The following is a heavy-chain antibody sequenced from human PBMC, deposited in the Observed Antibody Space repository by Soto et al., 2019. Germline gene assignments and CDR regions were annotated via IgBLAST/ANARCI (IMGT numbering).Heavy chain of an antibody. CDR3: AKDMAAAGKYYYMDV. CDR1: GFTFDDYA. D-gene: IGHD6-13*01. J-gene: IGHJ6*03. Sequence: EVQLVESGGGLVQPGRSLRLSCAASGFTFDDYAMHWVRQAPGKGLEWVSGISWNSGSIGYADSVKGRFTISRDNAKNSLYLQMNSLRAEDTALYYCAKDMAAAGKYYYMDVWGKGTTVTVSS. CDR2: ISWNSGSI. V-gene: IGHV3-9*01.